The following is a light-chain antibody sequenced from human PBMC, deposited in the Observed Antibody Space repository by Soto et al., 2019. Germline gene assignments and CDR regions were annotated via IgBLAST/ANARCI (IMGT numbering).Light chain of an antibody. CDR2: GAS. Sequence: EIVLTQSPGTLSLSPGERATLSCRASRSISSTYLAWYQQKPGQAPRLLIYGASSRATGIPDRFSGSGSGTDVSLTISRREPEDFAVYYCQQYGGSTPYTFGQGTKLEIK. V-gene: IGKV3-20*01. CDR1: RSISSTY. J-gene: IGKJ2*01. CDR3: QQYGGSTPYT.